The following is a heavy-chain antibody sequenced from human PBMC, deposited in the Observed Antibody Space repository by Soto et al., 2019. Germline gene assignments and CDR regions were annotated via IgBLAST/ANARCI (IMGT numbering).Heavy chain of an antibody. CDR3: ARSGSSDGVCYTVYLDY. Sequence: PGGSLRLSCAASGFTFSGYRMNWVRQAPGKGLEWVSYVSTTSTTIYYADSVKGRFTISRDNAKNSLYLEMNSLRDEDTAVYYCARSGSSDGVCYTVYLDYWGQGTVVTVSS. CDR2: VSTTSTTI. V-gene: IGHV3-48*02. J-gene: IGHJ4*02. CDR1: GFTFSGYR. D-gene: IGHD2-8*01.